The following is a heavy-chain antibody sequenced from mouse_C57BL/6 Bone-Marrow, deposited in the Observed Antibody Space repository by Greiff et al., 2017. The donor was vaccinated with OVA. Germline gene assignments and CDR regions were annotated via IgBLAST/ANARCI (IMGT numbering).Heavy chain of an antibody. J-gene: IGHJ3*01. CDR2: INPGTGGT. V-gene: IGHV1-42*01. D-gene: IGHD1-1*02. CDR1: GYSFTGYY. Sequence: EVQLQQSGPELVKPGASVKISCKASGYSFTGYYMHWVKQSPEKSLEWIGEINPGTGGTTYNQKFKAKATLTANKSSSTAYMQLKSLTSEDSAVYDCASGGTSPFAYWGRGTRVTV. CDR3: ASGGTSPFAY.